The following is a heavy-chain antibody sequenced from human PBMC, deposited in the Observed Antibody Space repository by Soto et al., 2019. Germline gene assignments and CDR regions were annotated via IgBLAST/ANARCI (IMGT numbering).Heavy chain of an antibody. Sequence: QVQLVESGGGVVQPGRSLRLSCAASGFTFSSYGMHWVRQAPGKGLEWVAVIWYDGSNKYYADSVKGRFTISRDNSKNTLYLQMHSLRAEDTALYYCARVENWNYAYYYMDVWGKGTTVTVSS. J-gene: IGHJ6*03. CDR1: GFTFSSYG. V-gene: IGHV3-33*01. CDR2: IWYDGSNK. D-gene: IGHD1-1*01. CDR3: ARVENWNYAYYYMDV.